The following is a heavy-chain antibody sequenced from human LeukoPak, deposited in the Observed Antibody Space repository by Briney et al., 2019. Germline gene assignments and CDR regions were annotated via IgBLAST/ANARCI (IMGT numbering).Heavy chain of an antibody. J-gene: IGHJ3*02. CDR1: GYTFTSYG. V-gene: IGHV1-18*01. CDR3: ARETLRTDYGDYVVAFDI. CDR2: ISAYNGNT. Sequence: GASVKVSCKASGYTFTSYGISWVRQAPGQGLEWMGWISAYNGNTNYAQKLQRRVTMTTDTSTSTAYMELRSLRSDDTAVYYCARETLRTDYGDYVVAFDIWGQGTMVTVSS. D-gene: IGHD4-17*01.